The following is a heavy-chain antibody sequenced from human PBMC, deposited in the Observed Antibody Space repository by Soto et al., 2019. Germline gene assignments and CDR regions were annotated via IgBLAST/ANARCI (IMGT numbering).Heavy chain of an antibody. Sequence: GGSLRLSCAASGFTFSNYGMHWVRHAPGRGLDWLAAVWYEGSNKYYADSVEGRFTISRDNSKNTLYLQMNGLRAEDTAVYYCAKDTGSTAYLIDYWGQGT. CDR3: AKDTGSTAYLIDY. D-gene: IGHD1-26*01. J-gene: IGHJ4*02. V-gene: IGHV3-33*06. CDR1: GFTFSNYG. CDR2: VWYEGSNK.